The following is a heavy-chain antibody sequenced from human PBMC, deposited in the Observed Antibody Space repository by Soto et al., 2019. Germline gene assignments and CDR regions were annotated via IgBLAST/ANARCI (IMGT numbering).Heavy chain of an antibody. J-gene: IGHJ6*03. Sequence: ASVKVSCKASGYTFTSYDINWVRQATGQGLEWMGWMNPNSGNTGYAQKFQGRVTMTRNTSISTAYMELSSLRSEDTAVYYCARRWRDDFDPRSYYYYMDVWGKGTTVTVSS. D-gene: IGHD3-3*01. CDR3: ARRWRDDFDPRSYYYYMDV. CDR1: GYTFTSYD. V-gene: IGHV1-8*01. CDR2: MNPNSGNT.